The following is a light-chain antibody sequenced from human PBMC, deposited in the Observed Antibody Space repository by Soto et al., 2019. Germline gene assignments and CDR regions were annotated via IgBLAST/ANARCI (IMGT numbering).Light chain of an antibody. V-gene: IGKV3-20*01. CDR1: QSVSSSK. J-gene: IGKJ5*01. Sequence: EIVLTQSPGTLSLSPGERATLSCRASQSVSSSKLAWNQQKPGQAPRLLIYAASSRATGFPARFSGSGSGTDFTLSISRRGPEEFAVSSCQQYASSLGFGQGTRLQIK. CDR3: QQYASSLG. CDR2: AAS.